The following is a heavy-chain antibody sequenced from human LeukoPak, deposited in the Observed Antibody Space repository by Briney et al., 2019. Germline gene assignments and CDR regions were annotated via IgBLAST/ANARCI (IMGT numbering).Heavy chain of an antibody. J-gene: IGHJ4*02. V-gene: IGHV4-59*02. CDR3: GPTYMSATGYFDY. CDR1: GGSVSHYY. D-gene: IGHD1-26*01. CDR2: MYYGGSS. Sequence: SETLSLTCNVSGGSVSHYYWRWIRQPPGKGLEGSGYMYYGGSSNYNPSLKSRVTISIDTSKDQFSLKLNSVTAADTAVYCAGPTYMSATGYFDYWGQGIPVTVSS.